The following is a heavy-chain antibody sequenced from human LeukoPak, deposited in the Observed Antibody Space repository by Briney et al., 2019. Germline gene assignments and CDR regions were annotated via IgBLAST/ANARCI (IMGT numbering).Heavy chain of an antibody. D-gene: IGHD3-10*01. CDR3: AKDHSADGWPTFEY. CDR1: GFTFSSYA. Sequence: GGSLRLSCAASGFTFSSYAMSWVRQAPGKGLEWLSSITEYDGRVYYADSVRGRFTISRDSSQNELYLQTNSLRADDSAIYFCAKDHSADGWPTFEYWGRGTLVTVSS. CDR2: ITEYDGRV. V-gene: IGHV3-23*01. J-gene: IGHJ4*02.